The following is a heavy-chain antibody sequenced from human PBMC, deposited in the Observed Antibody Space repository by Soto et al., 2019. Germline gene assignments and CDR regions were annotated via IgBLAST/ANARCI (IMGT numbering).Heavy chain of an antibody. CDR1: GGSISSGDYY. J-gene: IGHJ4*02. Sequence: KTSDTLYLNCTVSGGSISSGDYYWIWIRQPPGKGLEWIGYIYYSGSTYYNPSLKSRVTISVDTSKNQFSLKLSSVTAADTAVYYCARGTYYYDSSGTEVYYFDYWGQGTLVTV. D-gene: IGHD3-22*01. CDR3: ARGTYYYDSSGTEVYYFDY. V-gene: IGHV4-30-4*02. CDR2: IYYSGST.